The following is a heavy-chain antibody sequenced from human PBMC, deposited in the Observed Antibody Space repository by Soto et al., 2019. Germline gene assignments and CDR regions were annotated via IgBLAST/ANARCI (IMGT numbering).Heavy chain of an antibody. Sequence: QVQLVQSWAEVKKPGSSVKVSCKASGDTFTTYTINWVRQAPGQGREWMGGIVPILGAGNYAQKFQGRVTITADRSTTTDYLDLSSLRSDDTAVYYCAREGEGLPAHRYWGQGTLVTVSS. CDR3: AREGEGLPAHRY. D-gene: IGHD3-16*01. CDR2: IVPILGAG. CDR1: GDTFTTYT. V-gene: IGHV1-69*06. J-gene: IGHJ4*02.